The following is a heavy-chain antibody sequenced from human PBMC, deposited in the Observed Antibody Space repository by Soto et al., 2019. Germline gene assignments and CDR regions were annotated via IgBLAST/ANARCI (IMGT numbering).Heavy chain of an antibody. CDR1: GYTFTSYY. V-gene: IGHV1-46*01. J-gene: IGHJ3*02. CDR3: ARDIVVVTATPERAFDI. CDR2: INPSGGST. Sequence: GASVKVSCKASGYTFTSYYMHWVRQAPGQGLEWMGIINPSGGSTSYAQKFQGRVTMTRDTSTSTVYMELSSLRSEDTAVYYCARDIVVVTATPERAFDIWGQGTTVTVSS. D-gene: IGHD2-21*02.